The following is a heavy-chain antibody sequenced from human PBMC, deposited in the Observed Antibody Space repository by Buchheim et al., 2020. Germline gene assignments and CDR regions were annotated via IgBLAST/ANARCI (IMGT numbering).Heavy chain of an antibody. J-gene: IGHJ4*02. Sequence: EVQLVESGGGLVQPGGSLRLSCAASGFIFSYYWMHWVRQAPGKGLVWVSQINSDGSDSTYADSVKGRFTISRDNAKNTLYLQMNSLRGEDTAVYYCARDYYGVDYWGQGTL. CDR3: ARDYYGVDY. CDR1: GFIFSYYW. D-gene: IGHD3-10*01. CDR2: INSDGSDS. V-gene: IGHV3-74*01.